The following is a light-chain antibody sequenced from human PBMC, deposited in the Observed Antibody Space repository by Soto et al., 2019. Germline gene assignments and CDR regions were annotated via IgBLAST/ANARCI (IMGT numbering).Light chain of an antibody. V-gene: IGKV1-5*01. Sequence: IQMTQSPSTLSASIGDTVTITCRASQSINRWLAWYQQKPGEAPKLLIYDASSLESGVPSRFSGTGSGTEFALIISSLQPDDFATYYCQQYGSYWTFGQGTKVDIK. CDR2: DAS. J-gene: IGKJ1*01. CDR3: QQYGSYWT. CDR1: QSINRW.